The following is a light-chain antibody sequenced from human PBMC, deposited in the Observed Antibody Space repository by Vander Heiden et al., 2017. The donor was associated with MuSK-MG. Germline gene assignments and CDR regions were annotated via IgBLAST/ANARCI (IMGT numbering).Light chain of an antibody. CDR3: CSYAGSSTCV. V-gene: IGLV2-23*01. CDR2: EGS. Sequence: QSALTQPASDSGSRGQSMTICCTGTSSDVGSYNLVSWYQQHPGKAPKLMIYEGSKRPSGVSNRFSGSKSGNTASLTISGLQAEDEADYYCCSYAGSSTCVFGGGTKLTVL. CDR1: SSDVGSYNL. J-gene: IGLJ3*02.